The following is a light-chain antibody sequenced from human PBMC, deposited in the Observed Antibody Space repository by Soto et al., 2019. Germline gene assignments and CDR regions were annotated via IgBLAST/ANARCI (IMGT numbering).Light chain of an antibody. Sequence: EILMTQSPATLSVSPGERAPLSCRASQSVSSNLAWYQQKPGQAPRLLIYGASPSATGIPARFSGSRSGTDFTLTIHGLESEDFAVYYCQQYDDWPRTFGQGTKVEIK. V-gene: IGKV3-15*01. CDR1: QSVSSN. J-gene: IGKJ1*01. CDR3: QQYDDWPRT. CDR2: GAS.